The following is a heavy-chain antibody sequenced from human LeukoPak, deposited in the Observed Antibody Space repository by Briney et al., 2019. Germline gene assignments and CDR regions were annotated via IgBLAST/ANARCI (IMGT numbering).Heavy chain of an antibody. CDR2: INHSGST. CDR3: ARRRGSGGPARYCSGGSCYSAFDY. V-gene: IGHV4-34*01. Sequence: SETLSLTCAVYGGSFSGYYWSWIRQPPGKGLEWIGEINHSGSTNYNPSLKSRVTISVDTSKNQFSLKLSSVTAADTAVYYCARRRGSGGPARYCSGGSCYSAFDYWGQGTLVTVSS. CDR1: GGSFSGYY. J-gene: IGHJ4*02. D-gene: IGHD2-15*01.